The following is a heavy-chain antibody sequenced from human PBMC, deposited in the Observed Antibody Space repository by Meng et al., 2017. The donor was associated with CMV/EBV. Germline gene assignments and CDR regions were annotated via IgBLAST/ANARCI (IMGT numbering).Heavy chain of an antibody. Sequence: GESLKISCAASGFTFSSYSMNWVRQAPGKGLEWVSSISSSSSYIYYADSVKGRFTISRDNAKNSLYLQMNSLRAEDTAVYYCARGGPTYYDFWSGYYPYGMDVWGQGTTVPSP. CDR2: ISSSSSYI. CDR3: ARGGPTYYDFWSGYYPYGMDV. V-gene: IGHV3-21*01. D-gene: IGHD3-3*01. J-gene: IGHJ6*02. CDR1: GFTFSSYS.